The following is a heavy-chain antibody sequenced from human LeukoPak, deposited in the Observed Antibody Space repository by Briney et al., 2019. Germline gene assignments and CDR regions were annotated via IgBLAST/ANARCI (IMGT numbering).Heavy chain of an antibody. CDR2: ISSSGSTI. J-gene: IGHJ4*02. Sequence: GGSLRLSCAASGFTFSDYYMSWIRQAPGKGLEWVSYISSSGSTIYYADSVKGRFTISRDNAKNSLYLQMNSLRAEDTAVYYCAANMVRGVFDYWGQGTLVTVSS. V-gene: IGHV3-11*04. D-gene: IGHD3-10*01. CDR3: AANMVRGVFDY. CDR1: GFTFSDYY.